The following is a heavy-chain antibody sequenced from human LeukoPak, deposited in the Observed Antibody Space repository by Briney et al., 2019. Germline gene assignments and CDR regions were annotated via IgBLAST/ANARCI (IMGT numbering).Heavy chain of an antibody. CDR1: GGSFSGYY. V-gene: IGHV4-34*01. D-gene: IGHD1-26*01. CDR2: INHSGST. CDR3: ARGLYRRIVGATELDY. J-gene: IGHJ4*02. Sequence: SETLSLTCAVYGGSFSGYYWSWIRQPPGMGLEWIGEINHSGSTNYNPSLKSRVTISVDTSKNQFSLKLSSVTAADTAVYYCARGLYRRIVGATELDYWGQGTLVTVSS.